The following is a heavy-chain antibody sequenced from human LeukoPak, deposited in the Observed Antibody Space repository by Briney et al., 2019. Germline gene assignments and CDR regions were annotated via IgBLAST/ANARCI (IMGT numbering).Heavy chain of an antibody. D-gene: IGHD3-22*01. Sequence: PGGSLRLSCAASGFTFSSYSMNWVRQAPGKGLELVSSISSSSSYIYYADSVKGRFTISRDNAKNSLYLQMNSLRAEDTAVYYCARANGLNYYDSKGYNWFDPWGQGTLLTVSS. J-gene: IGHJ5*02. CDR2: ISSSSSYI. V-gene: IGHV3-21*01. CDR3: ARANGLNYYDSKGYNWFDP. CDR1: GFTFSSYS.